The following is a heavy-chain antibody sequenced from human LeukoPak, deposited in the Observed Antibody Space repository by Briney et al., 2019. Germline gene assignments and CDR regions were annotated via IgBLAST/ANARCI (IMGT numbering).Heavy chain of an antibody. V-gene: IGHV4-34*01. J-gene: IGHJ5*02. CDR1: GGFFSGYY. CDR3: ARRPIVLMVYAREDWFDP. CDR2: INHSGST. D-gene: IGHD2-8*01. Sequence: SETLSLTCAVYGGFFSGYYWSWIRQPPGKGLEWIGEINHSGSTNYNPSLKSRVTISVDTSKNQFSLKLSSVTAADTAVYYCARRPIVLMVYAREDWFDPWGQGTLVTVSS.